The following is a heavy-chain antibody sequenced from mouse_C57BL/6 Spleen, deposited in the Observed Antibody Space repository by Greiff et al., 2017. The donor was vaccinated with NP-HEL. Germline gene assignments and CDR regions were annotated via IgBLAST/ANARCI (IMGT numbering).Heavy chain of an antibody. CDR2: INPSSGYT. CDR1: FSPFTSYW. D-gene: IGHD1-1*01. J-gene: IGHJ3*01. Sequence: VQLQQSGAELAKPFSSFPLSFPSSFSPFTSYWMHWVKQRPGQGLEWIGYINPSSGYTNYNQKFKDKATLTADKSSSTAYMQLSSLTYEDSAVYYCARSGDGSSPFAYWGQGTLVTVSA. CDR3: ARSGDGSSPFAY. V-gene: IGHV1-7*01.